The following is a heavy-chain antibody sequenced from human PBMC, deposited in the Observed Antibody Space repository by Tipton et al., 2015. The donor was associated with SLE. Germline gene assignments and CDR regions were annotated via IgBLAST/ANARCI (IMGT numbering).Heavy chain of an antibody. D-gene: IGHD5-24*01. J-gene: IGHJ4*02. CDR2: IYYSGST. CDR1: GVSISSYY. V-gene: IGHV4-59*01. Sequence: TLSLTCTDSGVSISSYYWSWIRQHPGKGLEWIGYIYYSGSTNYNPSLKSRVTISVDTSKNQFSLKLSSVTAADTAVYYCARGPGRDGYRFTFDYWGQGTLVTVSS. CDR3: ARGPGRDGYRFTFDY.